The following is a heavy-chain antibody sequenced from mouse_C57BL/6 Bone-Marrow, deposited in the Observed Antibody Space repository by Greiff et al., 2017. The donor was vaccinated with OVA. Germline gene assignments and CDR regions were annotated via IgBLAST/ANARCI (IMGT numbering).Heavy chain of an antibody. D-gene: IGHD1-1*01. CDR1: GYTFTSYW. CDR3: ARTDVGLLHYFDD. V-gene: IGHV1-53*01. CDR2: INPSNGGT. J-gene: IGHJ2*01. Sequence: QVQLQQPGTELVKPGASVKLSCKASGYTFTSYWMHWVKQRPGKGLEWIGNINPSNGGTNYNEKFKSKATLTVDNSSSTAYMQLSSLTSEDSAVYYCARTDVGLLHYFDDWGQGTTLTVSS.